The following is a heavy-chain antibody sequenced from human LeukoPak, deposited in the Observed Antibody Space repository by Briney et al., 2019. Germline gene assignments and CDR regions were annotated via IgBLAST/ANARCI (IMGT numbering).Heavy chain of an antibody. Sequence: GASVKVSCKASGGTSNSHAISWVRQAPGQGLEWMGRIIPNLGTTNRAQNFQDRVTLTADKSTNTAYMELTSLTSDDTGVYYCATTNDGGGYQWGDFFDFWGQGTLVTVSS. J-gene: IGHJ4*02. CDR2: IIPNLGTT. V-gene: IGHV1-69*04. D-gene: IGHD3-22*01. CDR1: GGTSNSHA. CDR3: ATTNDGGGYQWGDFFDF.